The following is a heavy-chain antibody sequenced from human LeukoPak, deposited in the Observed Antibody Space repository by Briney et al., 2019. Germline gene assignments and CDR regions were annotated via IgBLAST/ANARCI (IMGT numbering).Heavy chain of an antibody. D-gene: IGHD3-22*01. CDR2: INPNSGGT. V-gene: IGHV1-2*06. J-gene: IGHJ3*02. CDR3: ARERRRGVYYDSSGYYYTHDAFDI. CDR1: GYTFTGYY. Sequence: ASVRVSCKASGYTFTGYYMHWVRQAPGQGLEWMGRINPNSGGTNYAQKFQGRVTMTRDASISTAYMELSRLRSDDTAVYYCARERRRGVYYDSSGYYYTHDAFDIWGQGTMVTVSS.